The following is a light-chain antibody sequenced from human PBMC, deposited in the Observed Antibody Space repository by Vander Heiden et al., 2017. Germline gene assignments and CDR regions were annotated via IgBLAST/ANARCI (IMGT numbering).Light chain of an antibody. V-gene: IGKV3-11*01. J-gene: IGKJ1*01. CDR2: DAS. CDR3: QQHGNWKWT. CDR1: QGVSSY. Sequence: IVLTQSRATLSLSPGERATLPCRASQGVSSYLAWYQQKPGQAPRLLIYDASNRATGIPARFSGSGSGTDFTLTISSLEPEDFAVYYCQQHGNWKWTFGQGTKVEIK.